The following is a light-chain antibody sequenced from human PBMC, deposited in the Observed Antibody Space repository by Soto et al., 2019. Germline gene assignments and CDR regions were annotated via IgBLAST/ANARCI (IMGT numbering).Light chain of an antibody. Sequence: EIVLTQSPVTLSLSPGERATLSCRASQSVGNDLVWYHHKPGQAPRLLIYSASNRATGIPARFSGSGSGTDFTLTISRLEPEDFAVYYCQQRTNWPPTFGGGTKVEIK. J-gene: IGKJ4*01. CDR2: SAS. V-gene: IGKV3-11*01. CDR3: QQRTNWPPT. CDR1: QSVGND.